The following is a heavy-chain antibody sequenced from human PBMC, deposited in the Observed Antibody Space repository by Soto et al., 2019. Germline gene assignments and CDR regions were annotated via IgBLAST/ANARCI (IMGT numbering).Heavy chain of an antibody. Sequence: PSETLSLTCTVSGGSLSSSAYYWGWIRQPPGKGLEWIGNIYYSGSTYYSPSLKSRITISVDTSKNQFSLNLNSVTAADTAVYYCERHIRTIFYGSGSFYFDSWGQGILVTVSS. J-gene: IGHJ4*02. CDR3: ERHIRTIFYGSGSFYFDS. V-gene: IGHV4-39*01. CDR2: IYYSGST. D-gene: IGHD3-10*01. CDR1: GGSLSSSAYY.